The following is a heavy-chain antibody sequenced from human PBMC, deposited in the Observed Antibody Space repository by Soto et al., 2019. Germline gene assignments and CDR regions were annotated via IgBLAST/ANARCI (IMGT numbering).Heavy chain of an antibody. J-gene: IGHJ4*02. CDR2: IYYSGST. V-gene: IGHV4-30-4*01. D-gene: IGHD3-22*01. Sequence: SETLSLTCTVSGGSISSGDYYWSWIRQPPGKGLEWIGYIYYSGSTYYNPSLKSRVTISVDTSKNQFSLKLSSVTAADTAVYYCARVKGDYYDSSGYYYNVEYFDYWGQGALVTVSS. CDR1: GGSISSGDYY. CDR3: ARVKGDYYDSSGYYYNVEYFDY.